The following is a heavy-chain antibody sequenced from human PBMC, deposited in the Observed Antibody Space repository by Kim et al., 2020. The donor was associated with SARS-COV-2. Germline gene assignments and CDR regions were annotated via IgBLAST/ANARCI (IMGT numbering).Heavy chain of an antibody. J-gene: IGHJ5*02. D-gene: IGHD2-2*03. CDR2: SGNT. Sequence: SGNTGYAQKFQGRVTMTRNTSISTAYMELSSLRSEDTAVYYCARGGYCPAWGQGTLVTVSS. V-gene: IGHV1-8*01. CDR3: ARGGYCPA.